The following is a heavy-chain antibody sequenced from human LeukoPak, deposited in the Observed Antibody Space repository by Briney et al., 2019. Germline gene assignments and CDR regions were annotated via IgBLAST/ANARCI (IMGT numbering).Heavy chain of an antibody. V-gene: IGHV4-61*02. CDR2: IYTSGST. CDR1: GGSISSGSYY. Sequence: SETLSLTCTVSGGSISSGSYYWSWIRQPAGKGLEWIGRIYTSGSTNYNPSLKSRVTISVDTSKNQFSLKLSSVTAADTAAYYCARMGPAAAGIIDWGQGTLVTVSS. CDR3: ARMGPAAAGIID. D-gene: IGHD6-13*01. J-gene: IGHJ4*02.